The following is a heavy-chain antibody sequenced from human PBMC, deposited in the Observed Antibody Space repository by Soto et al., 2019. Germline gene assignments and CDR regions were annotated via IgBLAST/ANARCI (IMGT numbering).Heavy chain of an antibody. V-gene: IGHV3-15*01. CDR3: TTSRSPGRFDY. Sequence: PGGSLRLSCAASGFTFSNAWMSWVRQAPGKGLEWAGRIKSKTDGGTTDYAAPVKGRFTISRDDSKNTLYLQMNSLKTEDTAVYYCTTSRSPGRFDYWGQGTLVTVSS. D-gene: IGHD2-15*01. CDR2: IKSKTDGGTT. CDR1: GFTFSNAW. J-gene: IGHJ4*02.